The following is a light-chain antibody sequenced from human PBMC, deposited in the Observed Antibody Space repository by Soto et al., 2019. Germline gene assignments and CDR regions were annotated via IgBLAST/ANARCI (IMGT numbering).Light chain of an antibody. CDR2: DAS. V-gene: IGKV1-5*01. CDR3: QPYYNYPWT. CDR1: QNINRR. J-gene: IGKJ1*01. Sequence: DIQMTQSPSTLSASVGDRVTITCRASQNINRRLAWYQQKPGKAPNLLIYDASILESGVPARFSGGGSGTEFTLTISSLQTDACSTAYCQPYYNYPWTFGQGT.